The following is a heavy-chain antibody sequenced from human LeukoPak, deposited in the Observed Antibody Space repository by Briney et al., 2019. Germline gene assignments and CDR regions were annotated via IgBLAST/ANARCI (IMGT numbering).Heavy chain of an antibody. J-gene: IGHJ6*04. CDR2: LSWDGGST. D-gene: IGHD5-12*01. Sequence: GGSLRLFCAASGFTFDDYDMHWVRQAPGKGLEWGSLLSWDGGSTYYADSVKGRFTIYRDNSRHTLYLQMNSLGAEDTALYYCAKDKEYSGFGPILSGYYYGMDVWGKGTTVTVSS. CDR3: AKDKEYSGFGPILSGYYYGMDV. CDR1: GFTFDDYD. V-gene: IGHV3-43D*04.